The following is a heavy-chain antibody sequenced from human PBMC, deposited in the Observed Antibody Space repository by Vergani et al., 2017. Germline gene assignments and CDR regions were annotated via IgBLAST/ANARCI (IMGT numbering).Heavy chain of an antibody. D-gene: IGHD5-18*01. CDR2: IYSGGSST. J-gene: IGHJ4*02. CDR3: AKADTAMVFADY. V-gene: IGHV3-23*03. CDR1: GFTFSSYA. Sequence: VQLVESGGGVVQPGRSLRLSCAASGFTFSSYAMSWVRQAPGKGLEWVSIIYSGGSSTYYADSVKGRFTISRDNSKNTLYLQMSSLRAEDTAVYYCAKADTAMVFADYWGQGTLVTVSS.